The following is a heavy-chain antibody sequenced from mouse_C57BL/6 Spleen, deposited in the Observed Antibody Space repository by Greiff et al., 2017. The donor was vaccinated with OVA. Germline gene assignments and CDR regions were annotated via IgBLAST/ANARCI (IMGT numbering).Heavy chain of an antibody. CDR1: GFTFSSYA. CDR2: ISDGGSYT. CDR3: ARLNYFDY. J-gene: IGHJ2*01. V-gene: IGHV5-4*01. Sequence: VQLKESGGGLVKPGGSLKLSCAASGFTFSSYAMSWVRQTPEKRLEWVATISDGGSYTYYPDNVKGRFTISRDNAKNNLYLQMSHLKSEDTAMYYCARLNYFDYWGQGTTLTVSS.